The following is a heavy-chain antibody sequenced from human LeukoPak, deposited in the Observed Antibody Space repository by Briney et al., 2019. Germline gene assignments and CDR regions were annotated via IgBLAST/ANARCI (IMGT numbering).Heavy chain of an antibody. Sequence: SETLSLTCAVCGGSFSGYYWSWIRQPPGKGLEWIGEINHSGSTNYNPSLKGRVTISVDTSKNQFSLKLSSVTAADTAVYYCARVWRGYSYDYWGQGTLVTVSS. CDR3: ARVWRGYSYDY. CDR2: INHSGST. J-gene: IGHJ4*02. V-gene: IGHV4-34*01. D-gene: IGHD5-18*01. CDR1: GGSFSGYY.